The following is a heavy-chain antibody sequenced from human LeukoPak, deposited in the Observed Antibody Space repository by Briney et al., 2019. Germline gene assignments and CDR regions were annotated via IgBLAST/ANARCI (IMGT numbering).Heavy chain of an antibody. J-gene: IGHJ4*02. CDR2: ISGGSGNI. CDR1: GFTFSNYA. V-gene: IGHV3-23*01. Sequence: GGSLRLSCSVSGFTFSNYAMHWVRQAPGKGLEWVSLISGGSGNIYYVDSVRGRFTISRDNSKNTLYVQMTSLRAEDTAIYYCAKGSDYYGSVTSKKTDWGQGTLVTVSS. CDR3: AKGSDYYGSVTSKKTD. D-gene: IGHD3-10*01.